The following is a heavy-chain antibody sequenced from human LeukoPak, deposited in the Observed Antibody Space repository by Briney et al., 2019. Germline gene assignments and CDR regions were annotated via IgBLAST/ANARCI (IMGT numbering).Heavy chain of an antibody. D-gene: IGHD4-17*01. V-gene: IGHV4-34*01. J-gene: IGHJ5*02. CDR3: ARAGDYGDYVGWFDP. CDR2: INHRGST. CDR1: GGSFSGYY. Sequence: SETLSLTCAIYGGSFSGYYWSWIRQPPGKGLEWIGEINHRGSTNYNPSLKSRVTMSVDTSKKQFSLKLTSVTAADTAVYYCARAGDYGDYVGWFDPWGQGTLVTVSS.